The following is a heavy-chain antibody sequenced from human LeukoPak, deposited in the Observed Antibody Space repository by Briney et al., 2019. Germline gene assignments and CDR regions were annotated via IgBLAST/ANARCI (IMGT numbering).Heavy chain of an antibody. CDR1: GGSISSGGYY. V-gene: IGHV4-31*03. CDR2: IYYSGST. J-gene: IGHJ4*02. Sequence: SETLSLTCTVSGGSISSGGYYWSWIRQHPGKGLEWIGYIYYSGSTYYNPSLKSRVTISVDTSKNQFSLKLSSVTAADTAVYYCARVRFTMVRGVMEIEGYYFDYWGQGTLVTVSS. CDR3: ARVRFTMVRGVMEIEGYYFDY. D-gene: IGHD3-10*01.